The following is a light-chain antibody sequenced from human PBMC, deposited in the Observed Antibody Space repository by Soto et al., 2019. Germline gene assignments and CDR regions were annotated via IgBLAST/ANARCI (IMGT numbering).Light chain of an antibody. CDR2: GDS. Sequence: QSVLTQPASVSGSPGQSITISCTGTSSDVGGYNYVSWYQHHPGKAPKLMIFGDSKRPSGVSNRFSGSKSGNTASLTISGLQADDEADYYCSSYTTRTTLIFGGGTQLTVL. CDR3: SSYTTRTTLI. CDR1: SSDVGGYNY. V-gene: IGLV2-14*03. J-gene: IGLJ2*01.